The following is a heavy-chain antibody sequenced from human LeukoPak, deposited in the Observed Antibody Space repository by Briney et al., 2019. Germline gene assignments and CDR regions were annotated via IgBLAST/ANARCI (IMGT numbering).Heavy chain of an antibody. CDR2: FYHSGST. V-gene: IGHV4-38-2*01. D-gene: IGHD1-14*01. CDR3: ARVPARSRDNWFDP. Sequence: SETLSLTCAVSGYSISSGYYWGWVRQPPGKGLEWIGSFYHSGSTNYNPSLKSRVTISVDTSKNQFSLKLSSVTAADTAVYYCARVPARSRDNWFDPWGQGTLVTVSS. J-gene: IGHJ5*02. CDR1: GYSISSGYY.